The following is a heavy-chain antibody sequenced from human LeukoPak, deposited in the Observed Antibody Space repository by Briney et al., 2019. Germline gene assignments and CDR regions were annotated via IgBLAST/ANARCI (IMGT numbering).Heavy chain of an antibody. V-gene: IGHV3-30*04. CDR2: ISYDGSNK. J-gene: IGHJ4*02. D-gene: IGHD6-19*01. CDR1: GFTFSSYA. Sequence: GRSLRLSGAASGFTFSSYAMHWVRQAPGTGLEWVAVISYDGSNKYYADSVKGRFTISRDNSKNTLYLQMNSLRAEDTAVYYCARARAVAGPFDYWGQGTLVTVSS. CDR3: ARARAVAGPFDY.